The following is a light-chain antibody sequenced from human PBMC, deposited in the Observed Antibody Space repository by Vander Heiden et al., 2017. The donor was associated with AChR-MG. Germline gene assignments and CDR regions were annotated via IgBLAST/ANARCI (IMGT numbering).Light chain of an antibody. CDR1: QRVLSTSGTKTY. CDR3: QQYYRSPFT. J-gene: IGKJ2*01. CDR2: SAS. Sequence: DIVMTQSPDSLAVSLGVRATITCKASQRVLSTSGTKTYLAWYQPKPGQPPKLLLCSASARESGVTDRFSGCGSGIAFTLTIISLQAEDVAVYECQQYYRSPFTFGQGTKLEI. V-gene: IGKV4-1*01.